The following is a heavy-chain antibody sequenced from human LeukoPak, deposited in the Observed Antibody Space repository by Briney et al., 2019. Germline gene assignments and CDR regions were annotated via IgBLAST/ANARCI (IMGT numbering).Heavy chain of an antibody. V-gene: IGHV5-51*01. CDR2: IYPGDSDT. Sequence: GESLKISCKGSGYSFTTYWIGWVRQMPGKGLEWMGIIYPGDSDTRYSPSFQGQVTISADKSISTAYLQWSSLKASDTAMYYCARSLYCSTTSCLYWFDPWGQGTLVTVSS. CDR1: GYSFTTYW. CDR3: ARSLYCSTTSCLYWFDP. J-gene: IGHJ5*02. D-gene: IGHD2-2*01.